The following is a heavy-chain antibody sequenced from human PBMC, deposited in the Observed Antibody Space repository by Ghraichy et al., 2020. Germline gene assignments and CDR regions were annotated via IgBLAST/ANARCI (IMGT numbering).Heavy chain of an antibody. CDR3: ARGPYYYDSSGYYEFDY. Sequence: ASVKVSCKASGYTFTGYYMHWVRQAPGQGLEWMGWINPNSGGTNYAQKFQGRVTMTRDTSISTAYMELSRMRSDDTAVYYWARGPYYYDSSGYYEFDYWGQGTLVTVSS. J-gene: IGHJ4*02. D-gene: IGHD3-22*01. V-gene: IGHV1-2*02. CDR1: GYTFTGYY. CDR2: INPNSGGT.